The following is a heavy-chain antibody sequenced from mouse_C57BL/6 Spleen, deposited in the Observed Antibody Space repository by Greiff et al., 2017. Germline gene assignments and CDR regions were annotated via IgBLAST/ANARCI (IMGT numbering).Heavy chain of an antibody. Sequence: QVQLKQSGPELVKPGASVKISCKASGYAFSSSWMNWVKQRPGKGLEWIGRIYPGDGDTNYNGKFKGKATLTADKSSSTAYMQLSSLTSEDSAVYFCARAGEDYDYVPFAYWGQGTLVTVSA. D-gene: IGHD2-4*01. J-gene: IGHJ3*01. V-gene: IGHV1-82*01. CDR1: GYAFSSSW. CDR3: ARAGEDYDYVPFAY. CDR2: IYPGDGDT.